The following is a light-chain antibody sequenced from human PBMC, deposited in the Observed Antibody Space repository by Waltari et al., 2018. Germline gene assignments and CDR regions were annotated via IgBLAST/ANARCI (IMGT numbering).Light chain of an antibody. V-gene: IGKV1-39*01. J-gene: IGKJ3*01. CDR1: RGINRY. Sequence: DIQVTQSPSFLSASVGDRITITCRASRGINRYLAWYQHKPGKAPKILIYAASTLQSGVPSRFSGSGSGTDFTLTISRLQPEDFATYYCQQSYFTPRGNFGPGTRVDL. CDR2: AAS. CDR3: QQSYFTPRGN.